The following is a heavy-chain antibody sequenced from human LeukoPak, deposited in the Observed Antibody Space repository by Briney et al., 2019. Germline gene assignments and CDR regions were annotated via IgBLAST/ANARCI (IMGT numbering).Heavy chain of an antibody. V-gene: IGHV3-53*01. CDR3: ARVVITMVRGVINLDAFDI. CDR1: GFTVSSNY. CDR2: IYSGGST. J-gene: IGHJ3*02. D-gene: IGHD3-10*01. Sequence: SGGSLRLSCAASGFTVSSNYMSWVRQAPGKGLEWVSVIYSGGSTYYADSVKGRFTISRDNAKNSLYLQMNSLRAEDTAVYYCARVVITMVRGVINLDAFDIWGQGTMVTVSS.